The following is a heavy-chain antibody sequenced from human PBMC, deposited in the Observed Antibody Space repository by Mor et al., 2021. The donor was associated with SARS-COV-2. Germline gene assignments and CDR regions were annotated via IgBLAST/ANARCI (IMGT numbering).Heavy chain of an antibody. D-gene: IGHD3-10*01. CDR3: TIIGFGGRGYYYGMDV. V-gene: IGHV3-73*01. Sequence: AYAASVKGRFTISRDDSKNTAYLQMNSLKTEDTAVYYCTIIGFGGRGYYYGMDVWGQGTTVTVSS. J-gene: IGHJ6*02.